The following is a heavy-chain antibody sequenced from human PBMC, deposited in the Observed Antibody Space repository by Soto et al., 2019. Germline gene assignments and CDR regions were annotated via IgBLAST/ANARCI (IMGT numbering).Heavy chain of an antibody. Sequence: GGSLRLSCAASGFTFSSYGMHWVRQAPGKGLEWVAVISYDGSNKYYADSVKGRFTISRDNSKNTLYLQMNSLRAEDTAVYYCAKVRTIFGVDTIDYWGQGTLVTVSS. CDR3: AKVRTIFGVDTIDY. V-gene: IGHV3-30*18. CDR2: ISYDGSNK. J-gene: IGHJ4*02. CDR1: GFTFSSYG. D-gene: IGHD3-3*01.